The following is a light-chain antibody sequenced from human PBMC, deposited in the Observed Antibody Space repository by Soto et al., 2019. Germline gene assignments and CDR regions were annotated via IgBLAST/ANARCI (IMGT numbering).Light chain of an antibody. CDR2: EVT. CDR3: TSYVGNDIWV. CDR1: SSDVGAYTY. Sequence: QSALTQPPSASGSPGQSVTISCTGTSSDVGAYTYVYWYQQYPGKAPQLMIYEVTKRPSGVPDRFSGSKSGNTASLTVSGLQAEDEADYYSTSYVGNDIWVFGGGTKLTVL. V-gene: IGLV2-8*01. J-gene: IGLJ3*02.